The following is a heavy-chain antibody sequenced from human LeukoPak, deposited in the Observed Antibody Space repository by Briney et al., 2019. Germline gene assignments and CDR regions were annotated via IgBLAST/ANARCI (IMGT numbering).Heavy chain of an antibody. CDR3: ARGGYYYDIDPQGSYYFDY. Sequence: KPGGSLRLSCAASGFTFSDYYMSWIRQAPGKGLEWVSYISSSGSTIYYADSVKGRFTISRDNAKNSLYLQMNSLRAEDTAVYYCARGGYYYDIDPQGSYYFDYWGQGTLVTVSS. J-gene: IGHJ4*02. D-gene: IGHD3-22*01. CDR1: GFTFSDYY. CDR2: ISSSGSTI. V-gene: IGHV3-11*01.